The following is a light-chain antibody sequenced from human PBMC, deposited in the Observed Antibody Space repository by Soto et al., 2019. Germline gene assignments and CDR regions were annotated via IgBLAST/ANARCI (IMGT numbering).Light chain of an antibody. CDR2: DVS. CDR3: SSYPSSSTLLNV. Sequence: QSALTQPASVSGSPGQSITISCTGTSSDVGGYNYVSWYQQHPGKAPKLMIYDVSNRPSGVSNRFSGSKSGNTASLTISGLQAEDEADYYCSSYPSSSTLLNVVGTGTKFTVL. CDR1: SSDVGGYNY. J-gene: IGLJ1*01. V-gene: IGLV2-14*01.